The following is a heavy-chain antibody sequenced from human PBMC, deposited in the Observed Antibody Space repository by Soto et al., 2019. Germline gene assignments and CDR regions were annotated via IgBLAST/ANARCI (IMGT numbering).Heavy chain of an antibody. D-gene: IGHD5-18*01. CDR3: AEGAQLFSY. CDR2: IYYSGST. CDR1: GGSISSGCYY. J-gene: IGHJ4*02. V-gene: IGHV4-31*03. Sequence: TSETLSLTCTVSGGSISSGCYYWSRIRQHPGKGLEWIGYIYYSGSTYYNPSLKSRVTISVDTSKNQFSLKLSSVTAADTAVYYCAEGAQLFSYWGQGTLVTVSS.